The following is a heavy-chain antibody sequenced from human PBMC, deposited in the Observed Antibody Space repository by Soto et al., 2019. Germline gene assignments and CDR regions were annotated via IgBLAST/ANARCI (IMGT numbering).Heavy chain of an antibody. V-gene: IGHV4-4*07. CDR2: IYTKERT. D-gene: IGHD3-16*01. Sequence: PXATLYLIFTVSGGSITNYYWSWIRQPAGKGLEWIGRIYTKERTNYNLSFRNRVTMSVDTSKNQFSLKLDAVTAADTAVYYCARDDYKDGGNNWFDPWGQGTLVTVSS. CDR1: GGSITNYY. J-gene: IGHJ5*02. CDR3: ARDDYKDGGNNWFDP.